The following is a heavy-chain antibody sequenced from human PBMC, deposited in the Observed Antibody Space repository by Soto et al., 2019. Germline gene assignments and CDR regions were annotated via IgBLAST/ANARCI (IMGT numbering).Heavy chain of an antibody. CDR3: VRAKLGSYDWFDP. CDR1: GFTFSNYW. V-gene: IGHV3-74*01. CDR2: INPDGSRT. D-gene: IGHD3-16*01. Sequence: EVQLVESGGGLVQPGGALRLSCAASGFTFSNYWMHWVRQAPGKGLMWVSRINPDGSRTTYADSVKGRFAISRDNAKNTVFLQMNSLRAEDTAVYYCVRAKLGSYDWFDPWGQGTLVTVSS. J-gene: IGHJ5*02.